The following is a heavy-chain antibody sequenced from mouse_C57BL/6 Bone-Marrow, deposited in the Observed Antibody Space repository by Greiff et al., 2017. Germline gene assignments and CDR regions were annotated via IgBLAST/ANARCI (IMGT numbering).Heavy chain of an antibody. Sequence: EVQVVESGGDLVKPGGSLKLSCAASGFTFSSYGMSWVRQTPDKRLEWVATISSGGSYTYYPDSVKGRFTLSRDNAKNTLYLQMSSLKSEDTAMYYCARRFYFDYWGQGTTLTVSS. J-gene: IGHJ2*01. CDR1: GFTFSSYG. V-gene: IGHV5-6*01. CDR3: ARRFYFDY. CDR2: ISSGGSYT.